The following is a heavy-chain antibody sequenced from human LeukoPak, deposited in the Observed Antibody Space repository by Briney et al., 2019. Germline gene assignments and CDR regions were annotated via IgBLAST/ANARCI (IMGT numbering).Heavy chain of an antibody. J-gene: IGHJ4*02. CDR3: ARGGPFPSGSSSREYYLDY. CDR2: RSIYNGNT. D-gene: IGHD6-6*01. V-gene: IGHV1-18*01. Sequence: HGASVKVSCKASGYTFTSYGISWVRQAPGQGLEWMGWRSIYNGNTDYKLQGRVTMTTDTSTSTAYMEVRSLRSDDTAVYYCARGGPFPSGSSSREYYLDYWGQGTLVTVSS. CDR1: GYTFTSYG.